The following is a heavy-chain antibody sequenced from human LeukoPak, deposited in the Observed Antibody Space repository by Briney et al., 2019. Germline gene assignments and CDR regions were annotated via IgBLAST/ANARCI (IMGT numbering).Heavy chain of an antibody. D-gene: IGHD6-19*01. Sequence: GGSLRLSCAATGFTFSEYYMSWIRQAPGKGLEWVSDISSTADIVSYADFVLGRFTISRDNGDDSLSLQLNNLRAEDTAVYYCARETVAGTFDYWSQGTLVTVSS. V-gene: IGHV3-11*01. J-gene: IGHJ4*02. CDR3: ARETVAGTFDY. CDR1: GFTFSEYY. CDR2: ISSTADIV.